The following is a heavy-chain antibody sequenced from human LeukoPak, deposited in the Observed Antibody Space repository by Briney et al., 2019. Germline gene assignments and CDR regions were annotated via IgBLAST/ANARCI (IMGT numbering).Heavy chain of an antibody. Sequence: GGSLRLSCAASRFAFSSYWMSWVRQAPGRGLEWVANIKQDGSEKYYVDSVKGRFTISRDNAKNSLFLQMNSLRAEDTAVYYCARGRRGYYGSGSSWFDPWGQGTLVTVSS. V-gene: IGHV3-7*01. J-gene: IGHJ5*02. D-gene: IGHD3-10*01. CDR2: IKQDGSEK. CDR3: ARGRRGYYGSGSSWFDP. CDR1: RFAFSSYW.